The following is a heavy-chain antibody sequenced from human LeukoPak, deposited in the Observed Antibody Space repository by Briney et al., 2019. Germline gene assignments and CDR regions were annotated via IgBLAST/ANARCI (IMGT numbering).Heavy chain of an antibody. CDR1: GYSFTSYW. D-gene: IGHD6-13*01. CDR3: ARQVAAAGVIDY. J-gene: IGHJ4*02. Sequence: GESLQISCQGSGYSFTSYWIGWVRQMPGKGLEWMGIIYPGDSNTRYSPSFQGQVTISADKSISTAYLQWSSLKASDTAMYYCARQVAAAGVIDYWGQGTLVTVSS. CDR2: IYPGDSNT. V-gene: IGHV5-51*01.